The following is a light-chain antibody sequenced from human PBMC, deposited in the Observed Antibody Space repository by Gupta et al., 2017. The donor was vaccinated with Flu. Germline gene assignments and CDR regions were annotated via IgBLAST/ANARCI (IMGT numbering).Light chain of an antibody. Sequence: VMTQSPATLSVSPGERATLSCRASQSVSSNLAWYQQKPGQAPRLLIYGASTRATGIPARFSGSGSGTEFTLTISSLQSEDFAVYYCQQYNNWPLLFGGGTKVEIK. CDR1: QSVSSN. CDR3: QQYNNWPLL. CDR2: GAS. J-gene: IGKJ4*01. V-gene: IGKV3D-15*01.